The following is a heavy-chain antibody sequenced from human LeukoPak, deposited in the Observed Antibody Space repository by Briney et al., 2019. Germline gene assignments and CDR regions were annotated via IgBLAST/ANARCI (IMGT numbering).Heavy chain of an antibody. D-gene: IGHD6-6*01. CDR1: GGSINNYY. J-gene: IGHJ6*03. CDR3: ARDSSSSDDYYYYYYYMDV. CDR2: IYDSGST. Sequence: SGTLSLPCAVSGGSINNYYWSWIRQPPGKGLEWIGYIYDSGSTNYNPSLKSRVTTSLDTSKNQVSLELSSVTAADTAVYYCARDSSSSDDYYYYYYYMDVWGKGTTVTVSS. V-gene: IGHV4-59*12.